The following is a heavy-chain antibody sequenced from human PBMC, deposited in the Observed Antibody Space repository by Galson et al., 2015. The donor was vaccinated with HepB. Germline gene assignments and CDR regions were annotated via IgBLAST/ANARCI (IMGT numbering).Heavy chain of an antibody. Sequence: VSFISYDGNKKSYVDSVKGRFTIFRDNSKNTVYLQMNSLRSEDTAVYYCARDQTAYNFWSGYFWFDPWGQGTLVTVSS. V-gene: IGHV3-30-3*01. CDR3: ARDQTAYNFWSGYFWFDP. CDR2: ISYDGNKK. J-gene: IGHJ5*02. D-gene: IGHD3-3*01.